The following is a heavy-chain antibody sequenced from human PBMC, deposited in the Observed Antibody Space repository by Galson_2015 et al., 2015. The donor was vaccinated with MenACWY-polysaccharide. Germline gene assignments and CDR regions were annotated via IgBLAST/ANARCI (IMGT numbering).Heavy chain of an antibody. Sequence: SLRLSCAASGFTFSNYAMSWVRQAPGKGLEWVSTISGSGSSTYYAGSVKGRFTISRDNSKNTLYLQMDSLRAEDTAVYYCARDYCDRSRCYGMDVWGQGTTVTVSS. V-gene: IGHV3-23*01. J-gene: IGHJ6*02. CDR1: GFTFSNYA. D-gene: IGHD3-22*01. CDR3: ARDYCDRSRCYGMDV. CDR2: ISGSGSST.